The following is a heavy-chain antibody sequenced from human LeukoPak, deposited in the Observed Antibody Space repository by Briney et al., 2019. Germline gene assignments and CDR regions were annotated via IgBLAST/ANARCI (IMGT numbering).Heavy chain of an antibody. J-gene: IGHJ4*02. CDR1: GFTFSSHA. V-gene: IGHV3-21*01. CDR2: ITSSSDI. CDR3: ARQFGGSYGY. D-gene: IGHD1-26*01. Sequence: GGSLRLSCAASGFTFSSHAMNWVRQAPGKGLEWVSSITSSSDIYYADSVKGRFTISRDNAKNSLYLEMNSLGAEDTAVYYCARQFGGSYGYWGQGTLVTVSS.